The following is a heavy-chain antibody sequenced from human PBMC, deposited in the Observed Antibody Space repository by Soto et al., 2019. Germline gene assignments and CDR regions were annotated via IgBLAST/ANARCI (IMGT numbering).Heavy chain of an antibody. CDR1: GRTFSSYA. D-gene: IGHD6-19*01. Sequence: ASVKVSCKASGRTFSSYAISWVRQAPGQGLEWMGGIIPIFGTANYAQKFQGRVTITADEATSTAYMELSSLRSEDTAVYYCARASEQWPNWFDPWGQGTLVTVSS. J-gene: IGHJ5*02. V-gene: IGHV1-69*13. CDR2: IIPIFGTA. CDR3: ARASEQWPNWFDP.